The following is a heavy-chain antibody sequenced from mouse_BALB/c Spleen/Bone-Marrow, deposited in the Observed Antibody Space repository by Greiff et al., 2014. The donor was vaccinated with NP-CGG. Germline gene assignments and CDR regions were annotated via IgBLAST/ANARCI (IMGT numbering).Heavy chain of an antibody. Sequence: DVQLVESGGGLVKPGGSLKLSCAASGFTFSSYAMSWVRQTPEKRLEWVATISSGGSYTYYPDSVKGRFTISRDNAKNTLYLQMSSLGSEDTAMYYCARHGITRLLDYWGQGTTLTVSS. D-gene: IGHD2-4*01. CDR2: ISSGGSYT. CDR1: GFTFSSYA. V-gene: IGHV5-9-3*01. CDR3: ARHGITRLLDY. J-gene: IGHJ2*01.